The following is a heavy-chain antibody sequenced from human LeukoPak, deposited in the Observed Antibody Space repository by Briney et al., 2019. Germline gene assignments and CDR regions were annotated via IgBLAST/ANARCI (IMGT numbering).Heavy chain of an antibody. CDR3: AKEKSSSWSNLNWFDP. CDR2: IRYDGSNK. D-gene: IGHD6-13*01. J-gene: IGHJ5*02. V-gene: IGHV3-30*02. CDR1: GFTFSSYG. Sequence: GGSLRLSCVASGFTFSSYGMHWVRQAPGKGLEWVAFIRYDGSNKYYADSVKGRFTISRDNSKNTLYLQMNSLRAEDTAVYYCAKEKSSSWSNLNWFDPWGQGTLVTVSS.